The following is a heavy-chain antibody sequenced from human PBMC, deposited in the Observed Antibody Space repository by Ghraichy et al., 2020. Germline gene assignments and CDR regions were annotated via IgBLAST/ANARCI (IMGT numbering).Heavy chain of an antibody. D-gene: IGHD3-22*01. CDR1: GDSVSSNSAA. CDR2: TYYRSKWYN. J-gene: IGHJ6*02. CDR3: ARGPYDSSGYYPMLGYGMDV. Sequence: SQTLSLTCAISGDSVSSNSAAWNWIRQSPSRGLEWLGRTYYRSKWYNDYAVSVKSRITINPDTSKNQFSLQLNSVTPEDTAVYYCARGPYDSSGYYPMLGYGMDVWGQGTTVTVSS. V-gene: IGHV6-1*01.